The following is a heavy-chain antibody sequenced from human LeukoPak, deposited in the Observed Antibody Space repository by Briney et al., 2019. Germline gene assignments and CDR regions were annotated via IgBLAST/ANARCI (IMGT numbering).Heavy chain of an antibody. Sequence: ASVKVSCKASGYTFTDYYILWVRQAPGQGPEWMGWINPNSGGTNYAQKFQGRVTMTRDTSISTAYMELSSLRSEDTAVYYCATRGIGPDLILSNYYYMDVWGKGTTVTISS. D-gene: IGHD3-10*01. CDR3: ATRGIGPDLILSNYYYMDV. V-gene: IGHV1-2*02. J-gene: IGHJ6*03. CDR2: INPNSGGT. CDR1: GYTFTDYY.